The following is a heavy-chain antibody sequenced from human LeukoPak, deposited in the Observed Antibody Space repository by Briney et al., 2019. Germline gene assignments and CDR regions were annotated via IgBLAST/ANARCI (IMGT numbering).Heavy chain of an antibody. V-gene: IGHV1-46*01. CDR3: AREYGSGSYPIDY. Sequence: ASVKVSCKASGYTFTGYYMHWVRQAPGQGLEWMGIINPSGGSTSYAQKFQGRVTMTRDMSTSTVYMELSSLRSKDTAVYYCAREYGSGSYPIDYWGQGTLVTVSS. CDR2: INPSGGST. CDR1: GYTFTGYY. D-gene: IGHD3-10*01. J-gene: IGHJ4*02.